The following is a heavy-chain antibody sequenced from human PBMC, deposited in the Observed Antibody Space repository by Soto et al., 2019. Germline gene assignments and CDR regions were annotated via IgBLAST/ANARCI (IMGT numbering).Heavy chain of an antibody. CDR2: IYHSGTT. J-gene: IGHJ5*02. CDR1: GGSISSGGYS. Sequence: QLQLQESGSGLVKPSQTLSLTCAVSGGSISSGGYSWSWIRQPPGKGLEWIGYIYHSGTTYYNPSLKSRVTISVDRSKNQFSRKLSSVTAADTAVYYCARGHGDYVYWFDPWGQGTLVTVSS. D-gene: IGHD4-17*01. V-gene: IGHV4-30-2*01. CDR3: ARGHGDYVYWFDP.